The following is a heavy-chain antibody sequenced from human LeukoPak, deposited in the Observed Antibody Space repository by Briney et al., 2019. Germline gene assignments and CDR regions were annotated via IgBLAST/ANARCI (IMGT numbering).Heavy chain of an antibody. CDR3: AKSPRAVVVAHNFDH. CDR1: GYTFTSYG. D-gene: IGHD2-15*01. V-gene: IGHV1-18*01. Sequence: ASVKVSCKASGYTFTSYGISWVRQAPGQGLEWMGWISAYNGNTNYAQKLQGRVTMTTDTSTSTAYMELRSLRSDDTALYYCAKSPRAVVVAHNFDHWGQGTLVTVAS. J-gene: IGHJ4*02. CDR2: ISAYNGNT.